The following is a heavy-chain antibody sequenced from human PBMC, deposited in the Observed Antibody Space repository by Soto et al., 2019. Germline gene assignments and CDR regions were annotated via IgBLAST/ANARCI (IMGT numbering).Heavy chain of an antibody. D-gene: IGHD1-26*01. J-gene: IGHJ6*02. CDR2: FDPEDAET. V-gene: IGHV1-24*01. CDR3: AAGLVPYGMDD. CDR1: GYTLTELS. Sequence: ASVKVSCKVSGYTLTELSMHWVRQPPGKGLEWMGGFDPEDAETIYARRFQGRVTMTEDTSADTAYMELSSLRSEDTAVYYCAAGLVPYGMDDWGQGTTVTVSS.